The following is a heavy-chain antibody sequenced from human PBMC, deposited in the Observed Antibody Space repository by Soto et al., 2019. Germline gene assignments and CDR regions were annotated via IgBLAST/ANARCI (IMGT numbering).Heavy chain of an antibody. V-gene: IGHV3-23*01. CDR1: GFTFSSYA. D-gene: IGHD5-18*01. CDR3: AKSREGYRYGAGSGIDS. Sequence: GGSLRLSCAASGFTFSSYAMSWVRQAPGKGLEWVSAISGSGGSTYYADSVKGRFTISRDNSKNTLYLQMNSLRAEDTAVYYCAKSREGYRYGAGSGIDSWGQGNLVTVSS. J-gene: IGHJ4*02. CDR2: ISGSGGST.